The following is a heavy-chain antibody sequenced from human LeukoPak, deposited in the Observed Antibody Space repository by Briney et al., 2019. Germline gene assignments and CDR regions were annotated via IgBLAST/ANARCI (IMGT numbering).Heavy chain of an antibody. CDR3: ARVNTDYGSVYP. CDR1: EFTLSHYS. V-gene: IGHV3-21*01. CDR2: ISSSSSYI. J-gene: IGHJ5*02. Sequence: PGGSLRLSCAASEFTLSHYSMDWVRQAPGKGLEWVSFISSSSSYIYYADSVKGRFTISRDNAKNSLYLQMNSLRAEDTAVYYCARVNTDYGSVYPWGQGTLVTVSS. D-gene: IGHD3-10*01.